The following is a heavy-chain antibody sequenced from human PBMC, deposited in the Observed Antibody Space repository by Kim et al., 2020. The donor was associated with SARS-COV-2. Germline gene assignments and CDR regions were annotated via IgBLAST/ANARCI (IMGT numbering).Heavy chain of an antibody. V-gene: IGHV3-49*04. CDR1: GFTFGDYG. CDR2: IRRESYGGSS. CDR3: TRDYEMDV. J-gene: IGHJ6*02. Sequence: GGCLRLSCITSGFTFGDYGMSWVRQAPGKGLEWLGFIRRESYGGSSEYAAAMKGRVTISRDDFESIAYLQLNSLRSEDTAVYYCTRDYEMDVWGQGTTVTVSS.